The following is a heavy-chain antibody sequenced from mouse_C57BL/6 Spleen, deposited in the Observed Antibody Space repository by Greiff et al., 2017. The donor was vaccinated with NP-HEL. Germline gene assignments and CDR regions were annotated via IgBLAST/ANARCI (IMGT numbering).Heavy chain of an antibody. J-gene: IGHJ1*03. CDR3: AGGHWYCDV. D-gene: IGHD1-1*02. V-gene: IGHV1-55*01. CDR2: IYPGSGST. Sequence: QVHVKQPGAELVKPGASVKMSCKASGYTFTSYWITWVKQRPGQGLEWIGDIYPGSGSTNYNEKFKGKATLTADKSSSTAYMELRSLTSEDSAVYFCAGGHWYCDVWGTGTTVTVSS. CDR1: GYTFTSYW.